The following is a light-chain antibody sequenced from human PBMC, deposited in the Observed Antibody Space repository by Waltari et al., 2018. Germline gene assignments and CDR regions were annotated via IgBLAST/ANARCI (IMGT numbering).Light chain of an antibody. J-gene: IGKJ4*01. V-gene: IGKV3-11*01. CDR2: DTS. CDR3: QQRRSWPLT. Sequence: EIVLTQSPATLSLSPGERATLACRASHSVDSYLAWYQQRPGQPPRLLIYDTSNRAPGIPARFSGSGSDTDFTLTISSLEPEDFAVYYCQQRRSWPLTFGGGTKVEIE. CDR1: HSVDSY.